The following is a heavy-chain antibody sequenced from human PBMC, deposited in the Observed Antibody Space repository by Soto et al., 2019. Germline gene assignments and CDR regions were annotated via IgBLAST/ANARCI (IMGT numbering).Heavy chain of an antibody. Sequence: GGSLRLSCTASGFTFSSRAMNWVRQFPGRGLEWVSYISSSSSNIDYADSVKGRFTVSRDNAKNSLYLQMNTLRDEDTAVYYCASDRSLGSNWYYYLESWGQGTLVTVS. CDR3: ASDRSLGSNWYYYLES. J-gene: IGHJ4*02. D-gene: IGHD1-20*01. V-gene: IGHV3-48*02. CDR1: GFTFSSRA. CDR2: ISSSSSNI.